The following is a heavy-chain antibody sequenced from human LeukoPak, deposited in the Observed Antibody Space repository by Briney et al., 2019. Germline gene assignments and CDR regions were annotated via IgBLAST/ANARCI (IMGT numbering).Heavy chain of an antibody. V-gene: IGHV4-4*07. J-gene: IGHJ4*02. CDR1: GGSISTYY. D-gene: IGHD3/OR15-3a*01. CDR2: VFTSGGT. CDR3: ARGFSRTGYYYFFDY. Sequence: SETLSLTCTVSGGSISTYYWSWIRQPAGKGLEWIGRVFTSGGTNYNPSLESRVTISVDKSKNQFSLRLSSVTGADTAVYYCARGFSRTGYYYFFDYWGQGTLVTVSP.